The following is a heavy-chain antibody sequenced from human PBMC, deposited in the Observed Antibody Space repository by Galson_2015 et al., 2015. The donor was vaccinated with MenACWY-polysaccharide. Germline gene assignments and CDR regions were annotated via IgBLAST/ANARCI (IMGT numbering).Heavy chain of an antibody. CDR2: IWHDGSKK. CDR1: GLTFSDYG. V-gene: IGHV3-33*01. J-gene: IGHJ2*01. Sequence: SLRLSCAASGLTFSDYGMHWVRQAPGKGLEWAAVIWHDGSKKFYVDSVKGRFTISRDNSKSTLSLQMNSLRAEDTAVYYCARDISSWYFDLWGRGTLVTVSS. CDR3: ARDISSWYFDL.